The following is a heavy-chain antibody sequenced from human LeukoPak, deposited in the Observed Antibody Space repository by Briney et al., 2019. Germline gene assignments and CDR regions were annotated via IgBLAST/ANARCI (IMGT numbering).Heavy chain of an antibody. CDR3: ARDIAKYYYDSSGPPGY. V-gene: IGHV3-7*01. Sequence: GGSLRLSCAASGFTFSSYWMSWVRQAPGKGLEWVANINQDGSDKYYVDSVKGRFTISRDNAKNSLYLQMNSLRVEDTAVYYCARDIAKYYYDSSGPPGYWGQGTLVTVSS. CDR1: GFTFSSYW. J-gene: IGHJ4*02. D-gene: IGHD3-22*01. CDR2: INQDGSDK.